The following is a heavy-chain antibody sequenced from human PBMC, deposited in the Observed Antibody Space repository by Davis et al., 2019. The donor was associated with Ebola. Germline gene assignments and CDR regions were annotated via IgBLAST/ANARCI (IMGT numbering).Heavy chain of an antibody. CDR2: IKGDGSVK. J-gene: IGHJ4*02. Sequence: PGGSLRLSCAASGFTFSNYWMVWGRQAPGKGLEWVAHIKGDGSVKDYVDSVRGRFTISRDNAKNTLFLQMDSLRVEDTAVYFCAGDLEGVLINERGDWGQGTLVTVSS. CDR1: GFTFSNYW. D-gene: IGHD3-16*02. V-gene: IGHV3-7*04. CDR3: AGDLEGVLINERGD.